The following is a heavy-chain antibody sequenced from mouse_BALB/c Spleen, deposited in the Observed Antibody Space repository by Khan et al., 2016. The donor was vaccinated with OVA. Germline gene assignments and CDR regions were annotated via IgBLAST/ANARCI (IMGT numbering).Heavy chain of an antibody. CDR2: IWGGGST. V-gene: IGHV2-6-5*01. CDR3: AKGVWSYYYSLYY. CDR1: GFSLTDYG. J-gene: IGHJ4*01. Sequence: QVQLQQSGPGLVAPSQSLSITCTVSGFSLTDYGVSWIRQPPGKGLEWLGVIWGGGSTYYNSALKSRLSISKDNSKSQVFLKMSSLQTDDTAMYYCAKGVWSYYYSLYYWGQGTSVTVSS.